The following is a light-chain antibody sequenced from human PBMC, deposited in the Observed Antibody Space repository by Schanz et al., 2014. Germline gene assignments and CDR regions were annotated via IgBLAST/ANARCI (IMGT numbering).Light chain of an antibody. CDR1: SSDVGGYNY. V-gene: IGLV2-8*01. CDR2: DVN. J-gene: IGLJ3*02. CDR3: SSHGGSRV. Sequence: QSALTQPASVSGSPGQSITISCTGTSSDVGGYNYVSWYQQHPGKAPKLMIYDVNKRPSGVPDRFSGSKSGNTASLTVSGLQAEDEADYYCSSHGGSRVFGGGTKLTVL.